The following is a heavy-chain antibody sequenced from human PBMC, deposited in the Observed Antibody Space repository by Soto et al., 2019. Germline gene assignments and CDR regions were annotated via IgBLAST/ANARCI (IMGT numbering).Heavy chain of an antibody. J-gene: IGHJ6*02. Sequence: GSLRLSCAASGFTFSSYGMHWVRQAPGKGLEWVAVIWYDGSNKYYADSVKGRFTISRDNSKNTLYLQMNSLRAEDTAVYYCARDRGSSGWYTPRYYYYGMDVWGQGTTVTVSS. V-gene: IGHV3-33*01. D-gene: IGHD6-19*01. CDR1: GFTFSSYG. CDR3: ARDRGSSGWYTPRYYYYGMDV. CDR2: IWYDGSNK.